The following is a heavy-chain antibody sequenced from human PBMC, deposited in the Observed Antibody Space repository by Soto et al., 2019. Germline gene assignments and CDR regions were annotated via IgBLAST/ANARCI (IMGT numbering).Heavy chain of an antibody. CDR3: AKMEGMDPWAYSFDY. V-gene: IGHV3-23*01. CDR1: AFTFSDFA. CDR2: IYGGGNGP. Sequence: EVQVLESGGGLVQPGGSLRLSCAATAFTFSDFAMSWVRQAPGKGLEWVSRIYGGGNGPHYADSVKGRVTISRDNSKNTLYLQMNSLRAEDTAVYYCAKMEGMDPWAYSFDYWGQGTLVTVSS. D-gene: IGHD2-2*03. J-gene: IGHJ4*02.